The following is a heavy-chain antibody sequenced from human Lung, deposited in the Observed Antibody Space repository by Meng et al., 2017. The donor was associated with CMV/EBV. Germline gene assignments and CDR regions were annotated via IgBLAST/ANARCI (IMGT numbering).Heavy chain of an antibody. CDR1: GYTFTGDY. CDR3: AKEESGYYDALDI. CDR2: IDPKSGDT. V-gene: IGHV1-2*02. J-gene: IGHJ3*02. D-gene: IGHD3-3*01. Sequence: SVKVSXKASGYTFTGDYLHWVRQAPGQGLEWMASIDPKSGDTKFAQKFQGRVTMTRDTSISTLYMQLSTLRSDDTAVYYCAKEESGYYDALDIWGQGTMVTVSS.